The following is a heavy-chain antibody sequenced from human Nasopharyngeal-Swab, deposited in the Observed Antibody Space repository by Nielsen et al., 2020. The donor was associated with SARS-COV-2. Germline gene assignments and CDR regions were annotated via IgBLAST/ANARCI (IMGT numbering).Heavy chain of an antibody. J-gene: IGHJ4*02. CDR2: IYYSGST. V-gene: IGHV4-59*12. CDR3: AREGTAMAFGY. CDR1: GGSISSYY. Sequence: SETLSLTCTVSGGSISSYYCSWIRQPPGKGLEWIGYIYYSGSTNYNPSLKSRVTISVDTSKNQLSLKLSSVTAADTAVYYCAREGTAMAFGYWGQGTLVTVSS. D-gene: IGHD5-18*01.